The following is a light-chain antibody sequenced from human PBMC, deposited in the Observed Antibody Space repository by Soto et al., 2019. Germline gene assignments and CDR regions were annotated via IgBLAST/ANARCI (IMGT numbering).Light chain of an antibody. CDR2: AAS. CDR1: QSISTY. CDR3: QQSYSSPIT. Sequence: DIQMTQSPSSLSASVGDRLTITCRASQSISTYLTWYQEKPGKPPRLLIYAASSLQSGVPSRFSGSGSGTDVTLTISSLQPEDGETYDGQQSYSSPITFGQGTRRDIK. J-gene: IGKJ5*01. V-gene: IGKV1-39*01.